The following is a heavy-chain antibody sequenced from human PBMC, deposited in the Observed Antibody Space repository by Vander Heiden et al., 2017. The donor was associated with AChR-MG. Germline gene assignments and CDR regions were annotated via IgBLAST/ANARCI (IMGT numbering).Heavy chain of an antibody. CDR3: ARDSDTSGLYWFFDL. D-gene: IGHD6-19*01. J-gene: IGHJ2*01. CDR2: MTSDASKI. CDR1: GFILRHYG. V-gene: IGHV3-33*01. Sequence: QVQLVESGGGVVQPGTSLRPSCEASGFILRHYGMHWVRQAPGKGLEWVAAMTSDASKIYYIDTVKGRFTIFRDNSKNTLYLQRNSLRVEDTAVYYCARDSDTSGLYWFFDLWGRGTLVTVS.